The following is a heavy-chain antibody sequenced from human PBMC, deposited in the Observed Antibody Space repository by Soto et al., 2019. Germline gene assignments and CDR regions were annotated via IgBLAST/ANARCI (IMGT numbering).Heavy chain of an antibody. CDR3: VRDRRYAFDI. Sequence: GGSLRLSCAASGFTFSSYTMNWVHQAPGKGLEWLAYIRLSGSASYYTASVKGRFTISRDNAKNSLYLQMHSLTDEDTAVYYCVRDRRYAFDIWGQGAMVTVSS. V-gene: IGHV3-48*02. CDR2: IRLSGSAS. J-gene: IGHJ3*02. D-gene: IGHD3-3*01. CDR1: GFTFSSYT.